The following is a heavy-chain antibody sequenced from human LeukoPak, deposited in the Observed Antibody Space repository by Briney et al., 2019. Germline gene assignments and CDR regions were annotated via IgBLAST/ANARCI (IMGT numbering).Heavy chain of an antibody. CDR2: ISAYNGNT. CDR1: GYTFTSNG. Sequence: GASVKVSCKXSGYTFTSNGISWVRQAPGQGLEWMGWISAYNGNTNYSQKLQGRVTMTTDTSTSTAYMELRSLRSDDTAVYYCASWQTTGATFVDYWGQGTLVTVSS. D-gene: IGHD1-1*01. V-gene: IGHV1-18*01. J-gene: IGHJ4*02. CDR3: ASWQTTGATFVDY.